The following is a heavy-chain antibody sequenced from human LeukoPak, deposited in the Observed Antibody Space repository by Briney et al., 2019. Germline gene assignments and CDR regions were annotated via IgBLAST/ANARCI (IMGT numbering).Heavy chain of an antibody. V-gene: IGHV3-30*18. CDR1: GFIFSNYG. CDR3: AKTVGQEQTADF. CDR2: SSYDGSNQ. D-gene: IGHD1-26*01. J-gene: IGHJ4*02. Sequence: QPGRSLRLSCAASGFIFSNYGLHWVRQAPGKGLEWVAVSSYDGSNQYYADSVKGRFTTSRDTAKNTLYLQMNRLRSEDTAVYYCAKTVGQEQTADFWGQGTLVTVSS.